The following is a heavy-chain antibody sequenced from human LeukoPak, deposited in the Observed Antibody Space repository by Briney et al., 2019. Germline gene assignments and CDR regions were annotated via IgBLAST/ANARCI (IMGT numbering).Heavy chain of an antibody. CDR2: IYYSGNT. V-gene: IGHV4-59*08. CDR3: ARQRGGYVDY. CDR1: GGSMSSYY. J-gene: IGHJ4*02. D-gene: IGHD2-15*01. Sequence: SETLSLTCTVSGGSMSSYYWTWIRQPPGKGLEWIGYIYYSGNTNYNPSLKSRVTISVDTSKNQFSLMLGSVTAADTAVFYCARQRGGYVDYWGQGTLVTVSS.